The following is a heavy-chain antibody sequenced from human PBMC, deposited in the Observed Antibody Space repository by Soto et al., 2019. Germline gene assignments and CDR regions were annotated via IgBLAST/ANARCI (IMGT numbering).Heavy chain of an antibody. J-gene: IGHJ5*02. V-gene: IGHV4-59*08. Sequence: SETLSLTCTVSGDSITNYYWNWIRQSPGEGLEWIGYIYYSGRTNYNPSLKSRITISLDTSKNQFSLKVSSVTAADTAVYYCARRLVEAGATHPGNWLDPWGQGTLVTVS. CDR3: ARRLVEAGATHPGNWLDP. CDR1: GDSITNYY. CDR2: IYYSGRT. D-gene: IGHD1-26*01.